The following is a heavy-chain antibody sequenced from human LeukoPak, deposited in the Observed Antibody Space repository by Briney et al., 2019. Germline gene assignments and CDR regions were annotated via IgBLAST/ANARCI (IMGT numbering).Heavy chain of an antibody. CDR2: ISGSGGST. CDR1: GFTFSSYA. CDR3: AKSPATKRHQLWQPNGDSFDI. Sequence: SGGSLRLSCAASGFTFSSYAMSWVRQAPGKGLEWVSAISGSGGSTYYADSVKGRFTISRDNSKNTLYLQMNSLRAEDTAVYYCAKSPATKRHQLWQPNGDSFDIWGQGTMVTVSS. J-gene: IGHJ3*02. D-gene: IGHD5-18*01. V-gene: IGHV3-23*01.